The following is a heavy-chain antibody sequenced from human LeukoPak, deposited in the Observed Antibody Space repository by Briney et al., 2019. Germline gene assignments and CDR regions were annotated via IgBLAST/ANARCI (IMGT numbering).Heavy chain of an antibody. V-gene: IGHV1-69*01. CDR2: IIPMFGIA. Sequence: SVKVSCKASGGTFSRYAISWVRQAPGQGLEWMGGIIPMFGIANYAQKFQGRVTITADESTSTAYMELSSLRSEDTAVYYCARDRPYTGGWRGFDYWGQGALVTVSS. CDR3: ARDRPYTGGWRGFDY. D-gene: IGHD6-19*01. CDR1: GGTFSRYA. J-gene: IGHJ4*02.